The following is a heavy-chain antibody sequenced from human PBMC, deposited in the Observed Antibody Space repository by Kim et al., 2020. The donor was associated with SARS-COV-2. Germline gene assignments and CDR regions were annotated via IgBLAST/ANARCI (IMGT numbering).Heavy chain of an antibody. V-gene: IGHV1-69*13. J-gene: IGHJ4*02. Sequence: SVKVSCKASGGTFSSYAISWVRQAPGQGLEWMGGIIPIFGTANYAQKFQGRVTITADESTSTAYMELSSLRSEDTAVYYCARDRGYSSGWLLRVYFDYWGQGTLVTVSS. CDR1: GGTFSSYA. CDR3: ARDRGYSSGWLLRVYFDY. D-gene: IGHD6-19*01. CDR2: IIPIFGTA.